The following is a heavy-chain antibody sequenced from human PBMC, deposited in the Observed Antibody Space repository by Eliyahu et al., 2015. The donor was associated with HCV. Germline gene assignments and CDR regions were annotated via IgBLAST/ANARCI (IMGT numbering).Heavy chain of an antibody. D-gene: IGHD3-22*01. J-gene: IGHJ6*02. CDR1: GFTVSSNY. Sequence: ELQLMESGGGLVQPGGSLXLSCAASGFTVSSNYMXWVRQAPGKGLEWVSVIYSGGSTYYADSVKGRFTISRDNSKNTLYLQMNSLRAEDTAVYYCARVDITMIVVALPWGMDVWGQGTTVTVSS. CDR3: ARVDITMIVVALPWGMDV. V-gene: IGHV3-66*02. CDR2: IYSGGST.